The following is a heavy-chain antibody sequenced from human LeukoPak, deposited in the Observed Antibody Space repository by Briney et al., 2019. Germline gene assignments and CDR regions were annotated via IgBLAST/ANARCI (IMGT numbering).Heavy chain of an antibody. Sequence: SETLSLTCTVSGGSISSNIYFWGWIRQTPEKGLEWIGNIYFSGATYYNPSLKSRVTISVDTSKNQFSLKLSSVTAADTAVYYCARGKIAAASYYFDYWGQGTLVTVSS. CDR3: ARGKIAAASYYFDY. J-gene: IGHJ4*02. D-gene: IGHD6-13*01. V-gene: IGHV4-39*01. CDR1: GGSISSNIYF. CDR2: IYFSGAT.